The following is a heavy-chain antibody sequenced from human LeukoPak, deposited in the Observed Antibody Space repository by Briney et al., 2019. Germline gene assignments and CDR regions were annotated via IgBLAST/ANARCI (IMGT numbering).Heavy chain of an antibody. V-gene: IGHV3-48*03. D-gene: IGHD6-6*01. CDR2: ISSSGNTI. Sequence: GGSWRFSCAASEFTFTSYELNWGRQAPGKGLEWVSYISSSGNTISYADSVKGRFTISRDNAKNSLYLQVISLRAEDTAVYYCARGPSVAARYDAFDIWGHGTMVTISS. CDR3: ARGPSVAARYDAFDI. J-gene: IGHJ3*02. CDR1: EFTFTSYE.